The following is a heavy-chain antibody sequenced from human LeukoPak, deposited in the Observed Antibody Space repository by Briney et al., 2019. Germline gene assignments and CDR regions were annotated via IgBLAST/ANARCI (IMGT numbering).Heavy chain of an antibody. Sequence: PGGSLRLSCAASGFTLSDYYMSWIRQTPGKGLEWISYMSSTANTIYYGASVKGRFTVSRDSAKNSLFLQMDSLRAEDTGVYFCVRSSDYFTYFGLWGRGSLVTVSS. J-gene: IGHJ2*01. D-gene: IGHD2/OR15-2a*01. CDR1: GFTLSDYY. V-gene: IGHV3-11*04. CDR3: VRSSDYFTYFGL. CDR2: MSSTANTI.